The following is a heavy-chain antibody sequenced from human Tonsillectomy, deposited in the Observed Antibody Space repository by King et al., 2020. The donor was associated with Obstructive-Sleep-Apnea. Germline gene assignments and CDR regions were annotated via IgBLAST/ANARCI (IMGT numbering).Heavy chain of an antibody. D-gene: IGHD4-17*01. CDR2: ISYSGSI. V-gene: IGHV4-39*01. Sequence: PLQESGPGQVKPSENLSLTCTVSGASISNTSYYWGWIRQPPGKGLEWIGSISYSGSIYYNPSLKSRPTISVDTSKNQFSLRLSSVTAADTTVYYCARQDGYGDYAFDYWGQGILVTVSS. CDR3: ARQDGYGDYAFDY. J-gene: IGHJ4*02. CDR1: GASISNTSYY.